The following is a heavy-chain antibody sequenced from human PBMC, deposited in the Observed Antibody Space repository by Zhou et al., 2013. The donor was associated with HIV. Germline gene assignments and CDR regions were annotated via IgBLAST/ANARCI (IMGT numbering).Heavy chain of an antibody. D-gene: IGHD3-10*01. V-gene: IGHV1-18*01. CDR1: GYTFNRYG. CDR3: ARDRGDYYYGSGSYFVYYYGMDV. J-gene: IGHJ6*02. Sequence: QVQLVQSGAEVKKPGASVKVSCKASGYTFNRYGFSWVRQAPGQGLEWMGWISAYSGNTNYAQKLQGRVTMTTDTSASTAYMELRSLRSDDTAVYYCARDRGDYYYGSGSYFVYYYGMDVWGQGP. CDR2: ISAYSGNT.